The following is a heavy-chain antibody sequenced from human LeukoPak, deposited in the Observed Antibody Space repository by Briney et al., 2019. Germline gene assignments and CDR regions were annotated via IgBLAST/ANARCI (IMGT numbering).Heavy chain of an antibody. V-gene: IGHV1-46*01. D-gene: IGHD5-12*01. Sequence: ASVKGSCKASGYTFTSYYMHWVRQAPGQGLEWMGIINPSGGSTSYAQKFQGRVTMTRDTSTSTVYMELSSLRSEDTAVYYCARDAGGYSGKYGMDVWGQGTTVTVSS. CDR1: GYTFTSYY. J-gene: IGHJ6*02. CDR2: INPSGGST. CDR3: ARDAGGYSGKYGMDV.